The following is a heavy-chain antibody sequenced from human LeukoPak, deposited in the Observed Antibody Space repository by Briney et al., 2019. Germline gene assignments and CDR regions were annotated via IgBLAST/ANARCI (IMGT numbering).Heavy chain of an antibody. CDR3: ARPRIAAAGTFVF. CDR1: GFTFSSYW. Sequence: TGESLRLSCAASGFTFSSYWMHWVRQAPGKGLVWVSRINSDGSSTSYADSVKGRFTISRDNAKNTLYLQMNSLRAEDTAVYYCARPRIAAAGTFVFWGQGSLVTVSS. D-gene: IGHD6-13*01. CDR2: INSDGSST. J-gene: IGHJ4*02. V-gene: IGHV3-74*01.